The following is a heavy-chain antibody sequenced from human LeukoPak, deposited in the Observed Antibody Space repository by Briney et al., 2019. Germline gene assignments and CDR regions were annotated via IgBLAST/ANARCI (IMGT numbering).Heavy chain of an antibody. V-gene: IGHV4-34*01. CDR2: INHSGST. CDR3: ARRSSGGTYYYYYYMDV. Sequence: SETLSLTCAVYGGSFSGYYWSWIRQPPGKGLEWIGEINHSGSTNYNPSLKSRVTISVDTSKNQFSLKLSSVTAADTAVYYCARRSSGGTYYYYYYMDVWGKGTTVTISS. J-gene: IGHJ6*03. CDR1: GGSFSGYY. D-gene: IGHD6-19*01.